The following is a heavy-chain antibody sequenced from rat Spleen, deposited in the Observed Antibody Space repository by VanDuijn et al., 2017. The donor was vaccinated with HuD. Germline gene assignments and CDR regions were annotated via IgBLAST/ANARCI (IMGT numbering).Heavy chain of an antibody. CDR1: GFSLSTYG. CDR3: ARFGGEFDY. J-gene: IGHJ2*01. CDR2: VWTGGNT. D-gene: IGHD4-6*01. Sequence: QVQLKESGPGLVQPSQTLSLTCTVSGFSLSTYGVIWVRQPPGKGLEWMGVVWTGGNTAYNSLLKSRLSISRDTSKSQVFLKMNSLQTEDTATDYCARFGGEFDYWGQGVMVTVSS. V-gene: IGHV2-13*01.